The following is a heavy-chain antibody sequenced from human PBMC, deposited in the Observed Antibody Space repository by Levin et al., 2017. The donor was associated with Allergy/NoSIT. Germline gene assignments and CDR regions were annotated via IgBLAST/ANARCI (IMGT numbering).Heavy chain of an antibody. J-gene: IGHJ4*02. CDR2: ISSSGRSI. CDR1: GFTFSDYY. Sequence: GGSLRLSCVASGFTFSDYYMSCIRQAPGKGLEWVSYISSSGRSIYYADSVRGRFTISRDNAKNSLYLQMNSLRAEDTAVYYCARERDDYFDSSGYFDYWGQGTLVTVSS. V-gene: IGHV3-11*01. CDR3: ARERDDYFDSSGYFDY. D-gene: IGHD3-22*01.